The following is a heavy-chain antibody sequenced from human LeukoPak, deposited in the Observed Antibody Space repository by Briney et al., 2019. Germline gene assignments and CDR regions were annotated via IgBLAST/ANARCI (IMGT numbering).Heavy chain of an antibody. Sequence: ASVKVSCKASGYTFTSYDFNWARQATGQRSEWMGWMSPNSGDTGYAQKFQDRVTMTRNTSISTAYMELSSLRSDDTAVYYCARGPPNWGYDYWGPGTLVTVSS. CDR3: ARGPPNWGYDY. CDR2: MSPNSGDT. D-gene: IGHD7-27*01. V-gene: IGHV1-8*01. CDR1: GYTFTSYD. J-gene: IGHJ4*02.